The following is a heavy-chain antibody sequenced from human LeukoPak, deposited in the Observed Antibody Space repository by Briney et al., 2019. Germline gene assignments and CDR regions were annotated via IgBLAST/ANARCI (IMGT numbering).Heavy chain of an antibody. D-gene: IGHD6-13*01. Sequence: ASVKVSCKASGYTFTGYYMHWVRQTPGQGLERMGTINPSGGYTSYAQKLQGRVTMTGDTSTSTVYMEMSSLRSEDTALYYCAREGGSSSWYDYWGQGTLVTVSS. CDR2: INPSGGYT. CDR1: GYTFTGYY. CDR3: AREGGSSSWYDY. J-gene: IGHJ4*02. V-gene: IGHV1-46*04.